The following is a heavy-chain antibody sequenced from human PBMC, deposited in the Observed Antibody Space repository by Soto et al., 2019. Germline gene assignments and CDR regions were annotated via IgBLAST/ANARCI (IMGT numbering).Heavy chain of an antibody. CDR2: IYHSRST. D-gene: IGHD6-13*01. V-gene: IGHV4-4*02. J-gene: IGHJ4*02. CDR1: GGSISSSNW. Sequence: SETLSLTCAVSGGSISSSNWWSWVRQPPGKGLEWIGEIYHSRSTNYNPSLKSRVTISVDKSKNQFSLKLSSVTAADTAVYYCARDPGTAAAYYFDYWGQGTLVTVSS. CDR3: ARDPGTAAAYYFDY.